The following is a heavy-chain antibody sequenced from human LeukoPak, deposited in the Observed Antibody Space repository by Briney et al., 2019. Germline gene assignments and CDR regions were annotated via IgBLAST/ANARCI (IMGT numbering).Heavy chain of an antibody. J-gene: IGHJ6*04. D-gene: IGHD3-10*02. CDR2: ISGSDDGT. V-gene: IGHV3-23*01. CDR1: GFTFSTYA. Sequence: GGSLRLSCAASGFTFSTYAMSWVRQIPGKGLEWVSAISGSDDGTYYADSVKSRFTISRDNAKNSLYLQMNSLRAEDTAVYYCAELGITMIGGVWGKGTTVTISS. CDR3: AELGITMIGGV.